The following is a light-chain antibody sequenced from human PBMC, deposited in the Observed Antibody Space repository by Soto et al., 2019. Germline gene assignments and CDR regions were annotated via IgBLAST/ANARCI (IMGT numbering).Light chain of an antibody. V-gene: IGLV1-44*01. J-gene: IGLJ2*01. CDR1: SSNIGSNA. CDR2: SNN. CDR3: AAWDDSLKGVL. Sequence: QSVLTQPPSASGTPGQRVTISCSGSSSNIGSNAVNWYQQLPGTAPKLLIYSNNQRPSGVPDRFSGSKSGTSASLAISGRQSEDEADYYCAAWDDSLKGVLFGGGTKLTVL.